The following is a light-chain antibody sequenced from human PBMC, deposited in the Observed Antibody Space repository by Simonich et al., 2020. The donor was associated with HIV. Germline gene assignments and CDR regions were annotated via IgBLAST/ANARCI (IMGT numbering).Light chain of an antibody. J-gene: IGLJ3*02. CDR1: SSDVGGYNY. CDR3: SSYTSSSTLV. CDR2: DVS. V-gene: IGLV2-14*01. Sequence: QSALTQPPSASGSPGQSVTISCTGTSSDVGGYNYVSWYQQHPGKAPKLMIYDVSKRPSGVSNRVSGSKSGNTASRTISGLQAEDEAEYYCSSYTSSSTLVFGGGTKLTVL.